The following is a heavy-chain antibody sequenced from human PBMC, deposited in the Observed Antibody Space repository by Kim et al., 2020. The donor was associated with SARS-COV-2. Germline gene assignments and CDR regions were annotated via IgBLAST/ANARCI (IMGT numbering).Heavy chain of an antibody. Sequence: GGSLRLSCATSGFTFRSAGMHWVRQAPGKGLEWVAVIYYDASNTYYADSVKGRFTISRDNSKKTLYLQMNSLRVEDTAVYYCARDRSSWSDYWGQGTLVTVSS. D-gene: IGHD2-8*02. CDR1: GFTFRSAG. V-gene: IGHV3-33*01. J-gene: IGHJ4*02. CDR3: ARDRSSWSDY. CDR2: IYYDASNT.